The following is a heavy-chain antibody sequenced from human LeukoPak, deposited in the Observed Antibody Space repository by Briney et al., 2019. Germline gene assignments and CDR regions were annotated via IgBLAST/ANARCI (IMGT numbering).Heavy chain of an antibody. D-gene: IGHD3-22*01. V-gene: IGHV1-69*06. CDR3: ARVEAGYDSSGRNTYYFDY. CDR1: GDTFNTYA. J-gene: IGHJ4*02. Sequence: SVKVSCKASGDTFNTYAINWVRQAPGQGLEWVGGIIPIFATANYAQKFQGRVTITADKSTSTAYMELSSLRSEDTAVYYCARVEAGYDSSGRNTYYFDYWGQGTLVTVSS. CDR2: IIPIFATA.